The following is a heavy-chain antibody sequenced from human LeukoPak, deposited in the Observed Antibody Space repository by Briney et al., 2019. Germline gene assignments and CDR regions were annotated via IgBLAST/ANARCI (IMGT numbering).Heavy chain of an antibody. J-gene: IGHJ4*02. D-gene: IGHD5-18*01. Sequence: GGSLRLSCAASGFTFSSYGMHWVRQAPGKGLEWVAVIWYDGSNKYYADSVKGRFTISRDNSKNTLYLQVNSLRAEDTAVYYCARDPRGYSYGWPDYWGQGTLVTVSS. V-gene: IGHV3-33*01. CDR1: GFTFSSYG. CDR3: ARDPRGYSYGWPDY. CDR2: IWYDGSNK.